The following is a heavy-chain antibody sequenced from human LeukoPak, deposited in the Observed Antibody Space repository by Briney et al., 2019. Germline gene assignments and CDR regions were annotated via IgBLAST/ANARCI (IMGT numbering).Heavy chain of an antibody. CDR1: GFTFSSYS. V-gene: IGHV3-48*02. J-gene: IGHJ3*02. Sequence: GGSLRLSCAASGFTFSSYSMNWVRQATGKALECVSYNSSSSSYIYYAHSVKGRFTISRDNEKNSLYPQMNSLRDEDTAMYYWAGDEVNTMIVGVTSGIVFDIWGEGTMVTVS. CDR3: AGDEVNTMIVGVTSGIVFDI. D-gene: IGHD3-22*01. CDR2: NSSSSSYI.